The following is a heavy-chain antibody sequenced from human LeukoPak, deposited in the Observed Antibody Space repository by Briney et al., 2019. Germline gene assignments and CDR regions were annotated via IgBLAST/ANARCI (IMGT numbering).Heavy chain of an antibody. V-gene: IGHV3-53*01. CDR2: LYSDGNT. J-gene: IGHJ4*02. CDR3: ARGVEPLAANTWAY. Sequence: PGGSLRLSCAASGFTVITNDMTWVRQAPGKGLEWVSVLYSDGNTKYADSVQGRFTISRDNSKNTLYLEMNSLSPDDTAVYYWARGVEPLAANTWAYWGKGTLVTVSS. CDR1: GFTVITND. D-gene: IGHD1-14*01.